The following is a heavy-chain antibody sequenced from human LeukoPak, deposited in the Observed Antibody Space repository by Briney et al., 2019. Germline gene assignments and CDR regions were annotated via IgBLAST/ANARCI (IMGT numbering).Heavy chain of an antibody. CDR1: GVSMRSNW. V-gene: IGHV4-4*02. D-gene: IGHD4-23*01. CDR2: IYHSGST. Sequence: SETLSLTCAVSGVSMRSNWWSWVRQSPGKGLEWIGEIYHSGSTNYNPSLKSRVDIAVDQSRSQFSLKLRSVTAADTAVYYCARATTVVTYDYWGQGTLVTVSS. J-gene: IGHJ4*02. CDR3: ARATTVVTYDY.